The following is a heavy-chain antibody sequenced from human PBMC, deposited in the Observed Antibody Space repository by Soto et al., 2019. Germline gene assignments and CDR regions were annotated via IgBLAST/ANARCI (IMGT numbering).Heavy chain of an antibody. CDR2: IYYSGST. CDR1: GGSISSGDYH. Sequence: PSETLSLTCTVSGGSISSGDYHWSWIRQPPGKGLEWIGYIYYSGSTNYDPSLKGRVTISVDTSKNQFSLKLSSVTAADTAVYYCARETPTGSSWWYYFDYWGQGTLVTVSS. V-gene: IGHV4-61*08. CDR3: ARETPTGSSWWYYFDY. D-gene: IGHD6-13*01. J-gene: IGHJ4*02.